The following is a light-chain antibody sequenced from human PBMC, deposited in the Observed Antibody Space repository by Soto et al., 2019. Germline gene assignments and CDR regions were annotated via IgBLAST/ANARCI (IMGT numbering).Light chain of an antibody. J-gene: IGKJ1*01. CDR2: GAS. V-gene: IGKV3-15*01. CDR1: QSVSSN. CDR3: QQYNNWPQT. Sequence: EIVMTQSPATLSVSPGERATLSCRASQSVSSNLAWYQQKPGQAPRLLIYGASTRATGIPARFSGSGSGTDFTLTISSLQSEDCAVYYCQQYNNWPQTFGQGNKVEIK.